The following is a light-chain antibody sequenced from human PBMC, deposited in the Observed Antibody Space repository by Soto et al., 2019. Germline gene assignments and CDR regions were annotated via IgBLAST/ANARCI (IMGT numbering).Light chain of an antibody. Sequence: QSALTQPASVSGSPGQSITISCTGTSSDVGTYNYVSWYQQHPGKAPKVMIYDVSNRLSGVSNRFSGSKSGNTASLTISGLQAEDEADYYCSSYTGSSTSVIFGGGTKLTVL. J-gene: IGLJ2*01. CDR2: DVS. CDR3: SSYTGSSTSVI. CDR1: SSDVGTYNY. V-gene: IGLV2-14*03.